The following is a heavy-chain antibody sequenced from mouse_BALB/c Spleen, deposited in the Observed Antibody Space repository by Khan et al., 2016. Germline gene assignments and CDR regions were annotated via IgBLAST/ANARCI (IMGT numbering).Heavy chain of an antibody. D-gene: IGHD1-1*01. J-gene: IGHJ1*01. CDR2: ISYDGSN. Sequence: EVQLQESGPGLVKPSQSLSLTCSVTGYSITSGYYWNWIRQFPGNKLEWMGYISYDGSNNYNPSLKNRISITRDTSKNQFFLKLNSVTTEDTATYYCARGPFYYYGSSYWYVDGWGAGTTVTVSS. V-gene: IGHV3-6*02. CDR1: GYSITSGYY. CDR3: ARGPFYYYGSSYWYVDG.